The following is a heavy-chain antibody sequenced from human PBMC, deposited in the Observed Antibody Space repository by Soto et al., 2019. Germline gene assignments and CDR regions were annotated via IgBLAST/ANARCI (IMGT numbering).Heavy chain of an antibody. Sequence: SETLSLTCTVSGGSISSGDYYWSWIRQPPGKGLEWIGYIYYSGSTYYNPSLKSRVTISVDTSKNQFSLKLSSVTAADTAVYYCARASPAINYDSSGYYPPSIDYWGQGTLVTVSS. CDR3: ARASPAINYDSSGYYPPSIDY. D-gene: IGHD3-22*01. CDR1: GGSISSGDYY. J-gene: IGHJ4*02. CDR2: IYYSGST. V-gene: IGHV4-30-4*01.